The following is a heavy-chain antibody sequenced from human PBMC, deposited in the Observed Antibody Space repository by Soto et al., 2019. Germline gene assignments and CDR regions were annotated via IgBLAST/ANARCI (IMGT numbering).Heavy chain of an antibody. CDR2: IIPLFGTT. V-gene: IGHV1-69*14. CDR1: GDTFSGYS. Sequence: QVQLVQSGAEVKKPGSSVKVSCKASGDTFSGYSISWVRQAPGQGLEWMGGIIPLFGTTNYAQRFQGRVTITAVKSSSTAYMELSSLKSEDAAVYYCARELGSGYDPGDYWGQGTLVTVSS. CDR3: ARELGSGYDPGDY. D-gene: IGHD5-12*01. J-gene: IGHJ4*02.